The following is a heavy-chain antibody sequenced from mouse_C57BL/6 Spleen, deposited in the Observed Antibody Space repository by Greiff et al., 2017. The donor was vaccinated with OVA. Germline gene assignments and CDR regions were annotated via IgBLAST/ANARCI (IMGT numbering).Heavy chain of an antibody. Sequence: QVQLQQPGAELVKPGASVKMSCKASGYTFTSYWITWVKQRPGQGLEWIGDIYPGSGSTNYNEKFKSKATLTVDTSSSTAYLQLSSLTSEDSAVYYCARWTVVATSDYWGQGTTLTVSS. CDR3: ARWTVVATSDY. V-gene: IGHV1-55*01. J-gene: IGHJ2*01. CDR1: GYTFTSYW. CDR2: IYPGSGST. D-gene: IGHD1-1*01.